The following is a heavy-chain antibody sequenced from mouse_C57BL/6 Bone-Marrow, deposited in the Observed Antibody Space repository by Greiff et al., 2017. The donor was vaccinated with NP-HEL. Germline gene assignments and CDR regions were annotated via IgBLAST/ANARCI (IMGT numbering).Heavy chain of an antibody. CDR3: ARLRLTGWFAY. V-gene: IGHV1-22*01. Sequence: EVKVVESGPELVKPGASVKMSCKASGYTFTDYNMHWVKQSHGKSLEWIGYINPNNGGTSYNQKFKGKATLTVNKSSSTAYMELRSLTSEDSAVYYCARLRLTGWFAYWGQGTLVTVSA. CDR2: INPNNGGT. D-gene: IGHD1-2*01. CDR1: GYTFTDYN. J-gene: IGHJ3*01.